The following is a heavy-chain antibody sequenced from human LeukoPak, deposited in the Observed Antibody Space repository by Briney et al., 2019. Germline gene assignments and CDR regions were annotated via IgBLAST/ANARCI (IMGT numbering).Heavy chain of an antibody. V-gene: IGHV3-30-3*01. Sequence: GRSLRLSCAASGFTFSSYAMHWVRQAPGKGLEWVAVISYDGSNKYYADSVKGRFTISRDNAKKSLYLQMNNLRAEDTAVYYCARDPAHYDLWNGQDFWGQGRLVTVSS. CDR1: GFTFSSYA. CDR2: ISYDGSNK. D-gene: IGHD3-3*01. CDR3: ARDPAHYDLWNGQDF. J-gene: IGHJ4*02.